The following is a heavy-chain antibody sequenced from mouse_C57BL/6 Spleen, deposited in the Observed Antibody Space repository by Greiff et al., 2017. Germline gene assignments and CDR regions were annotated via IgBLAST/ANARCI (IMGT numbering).Heavy chain of an antibody. D-gene: IGHD2-4*01. CDR3: ARGPYDYDEAWFAY. CDR1: GYTFTSYW. Sequence: QVQLQHPGTELVKPGASVKLSCKASGYTFTSYWMHWVKQRPGQGLEWIGNITPSNGGTNYNAKVKSKATRTVDKSSSTAYMQLSSLTSEDSAVYYCARGPYDYDEAWFAYWGQGTLVTVSA. CDR2: ITPSNGGT. V-gene: IGHV1-53*01. J-gene: IGHJ3*01.